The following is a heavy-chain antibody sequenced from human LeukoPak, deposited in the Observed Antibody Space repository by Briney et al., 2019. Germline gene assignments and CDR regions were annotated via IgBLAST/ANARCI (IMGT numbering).Heavy chain of an antibody. CDR3: ARLSGHPAY. Sequence: ASVKVSCKASGGTFSSYAISWVRQAPGQGLEWMGGIIPIFGTANYAQKLQGRVTMTTDTSTSTAYMELSRLTSDDTAVYYCARLSGHPAYWGQGTLVTVSS. V-gene: IGHV1-69*05. CDR1: GGTFSSYA. J-gene: IGHJ4*02. CDR2: IIPIFGTA. D-gene: IGHD2/OR15-2a*01.